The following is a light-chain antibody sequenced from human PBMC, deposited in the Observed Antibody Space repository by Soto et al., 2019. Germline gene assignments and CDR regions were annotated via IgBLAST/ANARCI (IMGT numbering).Light chain of an antibody. CDR3: SSYTSATTYV. CDR2: DVS. V-gene: IGLV2-14*01. Sequence: QSALTQPASVSGSPGQSITISCTGTSSDVGAYNYDSWYQQYPGEAPKVIIYDVSHRPAGVSNRFSGSKSGNTASLTISGLQTQDEPDYYCSSYTSATTYVFGTGTKLTVL. CDR1: SSDVGAYNY. J-gene: IGLJ1*01.